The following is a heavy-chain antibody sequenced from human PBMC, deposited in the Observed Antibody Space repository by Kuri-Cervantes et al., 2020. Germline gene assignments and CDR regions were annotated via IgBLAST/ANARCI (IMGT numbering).Heavy chain of an antibody. J-gene: IGHJ4*02. CDR2: IKQDGSEK. Sequence: GESLKISCAASGFTFSSYWMSWVRQAPGKGLEWVANIKQDGSEKYYVDSVKGRFTNSRDNAKNSLYLQMNSLRAEDTAAYYCARSRGCSNSGIDYWGQGTLVTVSS. CDR1: GFTFSSYW. CDR3: ARSRGCSNSGIDY. D-gene: IGHD6-13*01. V-gene: IGHV3-7*03.